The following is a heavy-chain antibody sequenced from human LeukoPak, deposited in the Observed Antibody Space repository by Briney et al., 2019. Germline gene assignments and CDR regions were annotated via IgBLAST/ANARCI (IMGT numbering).Heavy chain of an antibody. D-gene: IGHD2-15*01. V-gene: IGHV4-30-4*08. CDR2: IYYSGST. CDR3: ARDSRSVGWFAP. CDR1: GFTFSSYW. Sequence: LRLSCAGSGFTFSSYWMSWVRQPPGKGLEWIGYIYYSGSTYYNPSLKSRVTISVDTSKNQFSLKLSSVTAADTAVYYCARDSRSVGWFAPGGKGPLVPVS. J-gene: IGHJ5*02.